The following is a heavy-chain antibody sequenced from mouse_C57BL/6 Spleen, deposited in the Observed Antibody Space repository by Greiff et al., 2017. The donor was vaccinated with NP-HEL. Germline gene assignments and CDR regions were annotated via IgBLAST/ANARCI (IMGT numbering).Heavy chain of an antibody. CDR2: INPGSGGT. CDR1: GYAFTNYL. CDR3: GRRDYGSGGYFDD. V-gene: IGHV1-54*01. D-gene: IGHD1-1*01. Sequence: QVQLQQSGAELVRPGTSVKVSCKASGYAFTNYLIEWVKQRPGQGLEWIGVINPGSGGTNYNEKFKGKATLTADKSSSTAYMQLSSLTSEDSAVYFCGRRDYGSGGYFDDWGTGTTVTVSS. J-gene: IGHJ1*03.